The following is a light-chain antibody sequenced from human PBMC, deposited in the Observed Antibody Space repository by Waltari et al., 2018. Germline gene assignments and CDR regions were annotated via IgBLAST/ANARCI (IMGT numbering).Light chain of an antibody. J-gene: IGKJ2*01. CDR3: QQSYSTPPYT. CDR2: AAS. V-gene: IGKV1-39*01. CDR1: QSISIY. Sequence: DIQMTQSPSSLSASIGDRVTITCRESQSISIYLNWYQQKPGQAPKLLINAASNLQSGVPSRFSGSGSGTDFTLTISSLQPEDFATYYCQQSYSTPPYTFGQGTKLEIK.